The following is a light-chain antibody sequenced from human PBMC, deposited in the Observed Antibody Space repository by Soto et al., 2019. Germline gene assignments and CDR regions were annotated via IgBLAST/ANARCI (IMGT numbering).Light chain of an antibody. CDR1: QSISSSY. CDR2: GAS. Sequence: EIVLTQSPGTLSLSPGERTTLSCRASQSISSSYLAWYQQKPGQAPRLLVYGASSRATGIADRFSGSGSGTDFTLTISRLEPDDFALYYCQQYSSTFWTLGQGTKVEIK. J-gene: IGKJ1*01. CDR3: QQYSSTFWT. V-gene: IGKV3-20*01.